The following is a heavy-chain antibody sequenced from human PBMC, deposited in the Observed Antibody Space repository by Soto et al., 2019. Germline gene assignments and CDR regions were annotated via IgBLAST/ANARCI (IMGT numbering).Heavy chain of an antibody. V-gene: IGHV1-69*13. CDR1: GGTFSSNA. CDR2: ILPIFNTA. CDR3: ATGGRGYSRSFPRSYFEY. Sequence: SVKVSCKASGGTFSSNAISWVRQAPGQGPEWMGGILPIFNTANYAQNFQGRVTITADESTSTSYMELTSLKSEDTAIYYCATGGRGYSRSFPRSYFEYWGHGTLVPVSS. J-gene: IGHJ4*01. D-gene: IGHD5-18*01.